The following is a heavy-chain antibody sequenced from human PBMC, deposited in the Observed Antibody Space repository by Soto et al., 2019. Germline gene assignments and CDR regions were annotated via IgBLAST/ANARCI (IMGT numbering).Heavy chain of an antibody. CDR3: ARDTAMVVSSYYFDY. CDR2: IYYSGSA. J-gene: IGHJ4*02. V-gene: IGHV4-61*01. CDR1: GGSVSSGSYY. D-gene: IGHD5-18*01. Sequence: SETLSLTCTVSGGSVSSGSYYWSWIRQPPGKGLEWIGYIYYSGSANYNPSLKSRVTISVDTSKNQFSLKLSSVTAADTAVYYCARDTAMVVSSYYFDYWGQGTLVTVSS.